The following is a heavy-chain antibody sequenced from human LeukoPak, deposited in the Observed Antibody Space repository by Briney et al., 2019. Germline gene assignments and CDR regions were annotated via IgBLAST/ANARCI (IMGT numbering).Heavy chain of an antibody. CDR3: ARDPKRVHEYSSYSFFY. Sequence: ASVTVSCTASHYTFTRYGISWVRQAPGQGVEWVGLINPSGGSTSYAQKLQGRVTMTRDTSTSTVYMELSSLRSEDTAVYYCARDPKRVHEYSSYSFFYWGQGTLVTVSS. D-gene: IGHD6-6*01. CDR1: HYTFTRYG. V-gene: IGHV1-46*01. J-gene: IGHJ4*02. CDR2: INPSGGST.